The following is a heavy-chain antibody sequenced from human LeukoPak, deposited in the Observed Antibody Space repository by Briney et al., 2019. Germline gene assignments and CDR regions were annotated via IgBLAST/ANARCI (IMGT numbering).Heavy chain of an antibody. CDR3: ARAKFGGNSYFDY. CDR2: INPSGGST. D-gene: IGHD4-23*01. V-gene: IGHV1-46*01. CDR1: GYTFTIYF. J-gene: IGHJ4*02. Sequence: ASVKVSFTASGYTFTIYFIHWVRQAPGQGLEWMGIINPSGGSTNYAQKFQGRVTMTRDTSTSTVYMELSSLRSEDTAVYYCARAKFGGNSYFDYWGQGTLVTVSS.